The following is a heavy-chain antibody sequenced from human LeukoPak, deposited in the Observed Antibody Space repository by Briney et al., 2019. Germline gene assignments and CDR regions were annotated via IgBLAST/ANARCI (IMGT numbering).Heavy chain of an antibody. CDR1: GFTFRSYE. D-gene: IGHD1-26*01. CDR2: ISTSGSTI. J-gene: IGHJ4*02. V-gene: IGHV3-48*03. Sequence: GGSLRLSCAASGFTFRSYEMNWVRQSPGKGLEWLSYISTSGSTIMYAGSVKGRLTISRDNGNNSLYLHLHSLRAEDTAVYYCAGAHSGSYHRYFDHWGQGTVVTVSS. CDR3: AGAHSGSYHRYFDH.